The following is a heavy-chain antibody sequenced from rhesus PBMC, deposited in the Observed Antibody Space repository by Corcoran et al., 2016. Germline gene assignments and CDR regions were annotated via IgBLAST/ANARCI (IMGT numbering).Heavy chain of an antibody. CDR1: GYSISGYY. J-gene: IGHJ4*01. V-gene: IGHV4-122*02. D-gene: IGHD5-12*01. Sequence: QVQLQESGPGLVKPSETLSLTCAVSGYSISGYYWSWIRQAPGKGLEWIGYLPYSGSTSYYPSLKSRVTISGDTSKNQFSLKLSSVAAADTAVYYCARDWGGYSYSYLDYWGQGVLVTVSS. CDR2: LPYSGST. CDR3: ARDWGGYSYSYLDY.